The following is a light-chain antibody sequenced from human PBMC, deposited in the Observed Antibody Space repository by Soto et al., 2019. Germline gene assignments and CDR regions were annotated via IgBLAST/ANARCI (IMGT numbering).Light chain of an antibody. Sequence: EIVMTQSPGILSLSPGERATVSCRASQSVSRYLNWFQHKPGQAPRLLIYGASSRAAGIPDRFSGSGSGTDFTLTISRLEPEDFAVFYCLQYGSSPYTFGQGTKLEIK. CDR1: QSVSRY. J-gene: IGKJ2*01. CDR2: GAS. CDR3: LQYGSSPYT. V-gene: IGKV3-20*01.